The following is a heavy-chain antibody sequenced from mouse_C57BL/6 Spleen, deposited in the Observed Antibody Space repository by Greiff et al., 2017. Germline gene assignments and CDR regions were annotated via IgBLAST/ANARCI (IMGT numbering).Heavy chain of an antibody. Sequence: QVQLQQSGAELVRPGASVTLSCKASGYTFTDYEMHWVKQTPVHGLEWIGAIDPETGGTAYNQKFKGKAILTADKSSSTAYRELRSLTSEDSAVYYCTRYDYDDSFDYWGQGTTLTVSS. CDR1: GYTFTDYE. CDR3: TRYDYDDSFDY. CDR2: IDPETGGT. D-gene: IGHD2-4*01. V-gene: IGHV1-15*01. J-gene: IGHJ2*01.